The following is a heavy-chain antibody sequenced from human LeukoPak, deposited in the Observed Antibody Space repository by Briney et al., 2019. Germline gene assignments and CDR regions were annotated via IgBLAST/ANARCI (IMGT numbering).Heavy chain of an antibody. Sequence: ASVKVSCKASGYTFTSYGISWVRQAPGQGLEWMGWISAYNGNTNYAQKLQGRVTMTTDTSTSTAYMELRSLRSDDTAVYYCARATGYCSSTSCWEYYYYYYTDVWGKGTTVTVSS. V-gene: IGHV1-18*01. D-gene: IGHD2-2*01. J-gene: IGHJ6*03. CDR3: ARATGYCSSTSCWEYYYYYYTDV. CDR1: GYTFTSYG. CDR2: ISAYNGNT.